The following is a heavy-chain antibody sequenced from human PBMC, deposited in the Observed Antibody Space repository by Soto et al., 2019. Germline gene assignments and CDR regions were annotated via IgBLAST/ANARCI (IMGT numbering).Heavy chain of an antibody. CDR2: ISSSGGNT. V-gene: IGHV3-23*01. J-gene: IGHJ4*02. D-gene: IGHD3-10*01. Sequence: EVQLLESGGGLVQSGGSLRLSCAASGFTFSSYGMSWVRQAPGKGLEWASGISSSGGNTFYADSVRGRFTISRDNSRNTQYLQMNSLRAEDTAIYYCSKDPRGPDYWGQGTQVTVSS. CDR1: GFTFSSYG. CDR3: SKDPRGPDY.